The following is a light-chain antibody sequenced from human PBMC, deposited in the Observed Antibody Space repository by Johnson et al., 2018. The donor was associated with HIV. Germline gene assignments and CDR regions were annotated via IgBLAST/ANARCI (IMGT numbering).Light chain of an antibody. CDR2: DNN. CDR1: SSNIGNNY. J-gene: IGLJ1*01. CDR3: GTWDSSLSAGYF. Sequence: QSVLTQSPSVSAAPGQKVTISCSGSSSNIGNNYVSWYQQLPGTAPKLLIYDNNKRPSGIPDRFSGSKSGTSATLGITGLQTGDEADYYCGTWDSSLSAGYFFGTGTKVTVL. V-gene: IGLV1-51*01.